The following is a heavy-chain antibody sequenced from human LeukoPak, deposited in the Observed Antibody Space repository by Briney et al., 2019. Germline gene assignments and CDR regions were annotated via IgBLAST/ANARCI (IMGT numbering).Heavy chain of an antibody. CDR1: GFTFISYS. CDR3: ARRAGAYSHPYDY. Sequence: PGGSLRLSCAASGFTFISYSMNWVRQAPGKGLEWVSSISSSSSYIYYADSVKGRFTISRDNSKNTLYLQMNSLRADDTAVYYCARRAGAYSHPYDYWGQGTLVTVSS. V-gene: IGHV3-21*04. D-gene: IGHD4/OR15-4a*01. CDR2: ISSSSSYI. J-gene: IGHJ4*02.